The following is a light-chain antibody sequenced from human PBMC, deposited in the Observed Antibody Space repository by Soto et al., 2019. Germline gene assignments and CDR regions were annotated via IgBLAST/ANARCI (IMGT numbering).Light chain of an antibody. CDR1: QSVRSSY. Sequence: EIVLTQSSVTLSSSPGGRATLSCRASQSVRSSYLAWYQQKPGQAPRLLIYGASTRATGIPARFSGSGSGTEFTLTISSLQPEDFAVYYCQQYNNWPPWTFGQGTKVDIK. CDR3: QQYNNWPPWT. CDR2: GAS. V-gene: IGKV3-15*01. J-gene: IGKJ1*01.